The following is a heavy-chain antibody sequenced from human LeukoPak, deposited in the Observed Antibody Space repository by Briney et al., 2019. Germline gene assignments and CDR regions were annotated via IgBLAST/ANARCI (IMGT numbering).Heavy chain of an antibody. V-gene: IGHV4-59*08. D-gene: IGHD2/OR15-2a*01. CDR3: AKFSTGSYWYFDL. J-gene: IGHJ2*01. CDR1: GGSISNYY. CDR2: IHYSGAT. Sequence: PSETLSLTCSVSGGSISNYYWTWIRQPPGKGLEWIGYIHYSGATKYNPSLKSRVTISEDTSKNQFSLKLSSVTAADTAVYYCAKFSTGSYWYFDLWGRGTLVTVSS.